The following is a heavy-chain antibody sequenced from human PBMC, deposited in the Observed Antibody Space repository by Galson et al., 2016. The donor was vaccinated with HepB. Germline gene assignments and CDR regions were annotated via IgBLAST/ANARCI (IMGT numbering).Heavy chain of an antibody. D-gene: IGHD6-19*01. CDR1: GGSISSTTYH. Sequence: SETLSLTCIVSGGSISSTTYHWGWIRQPPGRGLEWIGSIYYSGSTYYNPSLESRVTISVDTSKNQFSLRLSSVTAADTAVYYCATGISVAGKYYYYYMDVWGKGTPVTVSS. J-gene: IGHJ6*03. CDR3: ATGISVAGKYYYYYMDV. V-gene: IGHV4-39*01. CDR2: IYYSGST.